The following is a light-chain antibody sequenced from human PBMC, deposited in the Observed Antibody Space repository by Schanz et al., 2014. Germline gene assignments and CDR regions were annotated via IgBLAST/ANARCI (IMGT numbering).Light chain of an antibody. CDR1: SGHSTYA. J-gene: IGLJ7*01. Sequence: QPVLTQSPSASASLGASVKLTCTLSSGHSTYAIAWHQQQAEKGPRFLMNLNSDGSHSKGDGIPDRFSGSSSGAERFLTISSLQSEDEAVYYCQTWGTGIRVFGGGTQLTVL. CDR2: LNSDGSH. CDR3: QTWGTGIRV. V-gene: IGLV4-69*01.